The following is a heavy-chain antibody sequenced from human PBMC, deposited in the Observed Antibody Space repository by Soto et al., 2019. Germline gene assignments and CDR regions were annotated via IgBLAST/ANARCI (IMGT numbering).Heavy chain of an antibody. J-gene: IGHJ5*02. Sequence: QVQLAESGGGVVQPGRSLRLSCAASGFTFSYYAMHWVRQAPGKGLEWVAVISYDGRNTEYADSVKGRFTISRDNSKNTLYLQMNRLRTEDRAVYYCARDEGGSYPSKWFDPWGHGNLLTVSS. D-gene: IGHD3-16*02. CDR3: ARDEGGSYPSKWFDP. CDR1: GFTFSYYA. CDR2: ISYDGRNT. V-gene: IGHV3-30*04.